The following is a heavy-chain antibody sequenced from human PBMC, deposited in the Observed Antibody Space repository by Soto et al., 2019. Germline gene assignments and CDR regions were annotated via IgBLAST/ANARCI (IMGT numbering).Heavy chain of an antibody. V-gene: IGHV3-21*06. J-gene: IGHJ4*02. Sequence: PGGSLRLSCGGSGFTFTRYSMNWVRQAPGKGLEWVSSISSTTNYIYYGDSMKGRFTISRDNAKNSLYLEMNSLRAEDTAVYYCARESEDLTSNFDYWGQGTLVTVSS. CDR3: ARESEDLTSNFDY. CDR1: GFTFTRYS. CDR2: ISSTTNYI.